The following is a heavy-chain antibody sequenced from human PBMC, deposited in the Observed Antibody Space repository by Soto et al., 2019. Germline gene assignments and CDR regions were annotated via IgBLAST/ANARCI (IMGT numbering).Heavy chain of an antibody. Sequence: DPVKVSCKASGYTFTSYGISWVRQAPGQGLEWMGWISAYNGDTNYAQKLQGRVTMTTDTSTSTAYMELRSLRSDGTAVYYCATAYPRIAALFNCFDSSGQGTLVTVSS. CDR1: GYTFTSYG. J-gene: IGHJ5*01. CDR2: ISAYNGDT. V-gene: IGHV1-18*01. CDR3: ATAYPRIAALFNCFDS. D-gene: IGHD6-13*01.